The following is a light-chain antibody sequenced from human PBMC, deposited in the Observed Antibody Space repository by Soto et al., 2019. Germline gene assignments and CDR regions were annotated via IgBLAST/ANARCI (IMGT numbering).Light chain of an antibody. CDR3: QQYNAYWT. CDR2: DAS. V-gene: IGKV1-5*01. Sequence: DIQMTQFPSALSASVGDRVTITCRASQNVNNWLAWYQHKPGKAPQLLIYDASVSETGVPSRFSGSGSGTEFTLAISGLQSDDFATYSCQQYNAYWTFGPGTKVEVK. CDR1: QNVNNW. J-gene: IGKJ1*01.